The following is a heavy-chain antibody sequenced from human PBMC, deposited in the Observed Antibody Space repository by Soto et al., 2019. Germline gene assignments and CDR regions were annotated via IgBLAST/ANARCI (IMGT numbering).Heavy chain of an antibody. V-gene: IGHV4-4*02. D-gene: IGHD6-13*01. J-gene: IGHJ4*02. Sequence: QVQLQESGPGLVKPSGTLSLTCAVSGGSISTSNWWSWVRQPPGKGLEWIGEVYRTGSTTYNPSLESRLTISVAKSKNQFSLQLTSVTAADTAVYYCARARATIAAAAIFDCWGQGTLVTVSS. CDR3: ARARATIAAAAIFDC. CDR1: GGSISTSNW. CDR2: VYRTGST.